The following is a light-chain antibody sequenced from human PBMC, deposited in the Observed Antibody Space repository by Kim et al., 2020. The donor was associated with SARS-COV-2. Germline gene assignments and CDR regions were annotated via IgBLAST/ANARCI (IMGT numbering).Light chain of an antibody. V-gene: IGLV1-44*01. CDR2: KNN. CDR1: SSNLGTNS. Sequence: QSVLTQPPSGSGTPGQTVTISCSGSSSNLGTNSVHWYQQFPGTAPEVPIYKNNQRPSGVPDRFSGSKSGTSASLAISGLQSEDEGDYYCAGWDDNLNAEVFGGGTQLTVL. J-gene: IGLJ3*02. CDR3: AGWDDNLNAEV.